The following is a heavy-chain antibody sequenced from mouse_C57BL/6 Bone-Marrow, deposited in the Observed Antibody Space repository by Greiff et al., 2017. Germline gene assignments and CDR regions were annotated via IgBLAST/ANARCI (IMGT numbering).Heavy chain of an antibody. CDR3: ERMIYYGSSYND. CDR1: GYTFTDYY. J-gene: IGHJ2*01. V-gene: IGHV1-19*01. D-gene: IGHD1-1*01. Sequence: VQLQQSGPVLVKPGASVKMSCKASGYTFTDYYMNWVKQSPGKSLEWIGVINPYNGGTSYNQKFKGKATLTVDKSSSTAYMELNSLTSEDSAVYYCERMIYYGSSYNDWGKGTTLTVAS. CDR2: INPYNGGT.